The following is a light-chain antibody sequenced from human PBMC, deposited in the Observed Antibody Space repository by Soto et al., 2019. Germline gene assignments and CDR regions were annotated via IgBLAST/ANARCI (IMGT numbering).Light chain of an antibody. CDR1: SSDVGGYNY. CDR2: EVS. CDR3: TSHAGSNNYV. Sequence: QSALTQPPSASGSPGQSVTISCTGTSSDVGGYNYVSWYQQHPGKAPKLTISEVSKRPSGVPDRFSGSKSGNTASLTVSGPHAEDEADYYCTSHAGSNNYVFGTGTKVTVL. J-gene: IGLJ1*01. V-gene: IGLV2-8*01.